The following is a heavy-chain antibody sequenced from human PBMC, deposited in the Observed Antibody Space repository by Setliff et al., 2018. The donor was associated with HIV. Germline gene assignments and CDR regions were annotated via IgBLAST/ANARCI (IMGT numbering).Heavy chain of an antibody. CDR1: GYTFTSYP. Sequence: ASVKVSCKASGYTFTSYPMHWVRQAPGQGLEWMGVINTSGGSAGYAEKFRGRVTMTRDTSTSIVYMDLRNLRSEDTAVYYCARNQGDSSGWYAGDYWGHGTLVTVSS. J-gene: IGHJ4*01. CDR3: ARNQGDSSGWYAGDY. V-gene: IGHV1-46*01. D-gene: IGHD6-19*01. CDR2: INTSGGSA.